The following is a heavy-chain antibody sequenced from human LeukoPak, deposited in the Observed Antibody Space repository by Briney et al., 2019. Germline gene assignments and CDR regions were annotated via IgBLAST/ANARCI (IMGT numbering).Heavy chain of an antibody. CDR3: ARFPRLWFGGTKQYWFDP. D-gene: IGHD3-10*01. CDR2: ISPNSGGT. CDR1: GYTFTGYY. Sequence: GASVKVSCKASGYTFTGYYMHWVRQAPGQGLEWMGWISPNSGGTNYAQKFQGRVTMTTDTSTSTAYMELRSLRSDDTAVYYCARFPRLWFGGTKQYWFDPWGQGTLVTVSS. J-gene: IGHJ5*02. V-gene: IGHV1-2*02.